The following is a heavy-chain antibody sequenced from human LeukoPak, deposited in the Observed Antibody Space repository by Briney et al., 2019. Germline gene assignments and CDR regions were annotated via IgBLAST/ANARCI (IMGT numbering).Heavy chain of an antibody. D-gene: IGHD5-18*01. V-gene: IGHV3-23*01. J-gene: IGHJ4*02. Sequence: GGSLRLSCAASGFTFSSYAMSWVRQAPGKGLEYVSFISGSGGGTNYADSVKGRFTISRDNSKNTLYLQMNSLRAEGTAVYYCATAKVYSYGDFDYWGRGTLVTVSS. CDR2: ISGSGGGT. CDR1: GFTFSSYA. CDR3: ATAKVYSYGDFDY.